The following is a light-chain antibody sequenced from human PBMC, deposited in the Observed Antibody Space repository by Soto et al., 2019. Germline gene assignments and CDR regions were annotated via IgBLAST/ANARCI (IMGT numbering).Light chain of an antibody. J-gene: IGLJ1*01. Sequence: ALTQPASVSGSPGQSIAISCTGTSSDVGGYNYISWYQQHPGKAPKLMIFDVTNRPSGISDRFSGSKSGNTASLTISGLRAEDEADYYCSSYTTSSTYVFGTGTKVTVL. V-gene: IGLV2-14*03. CDR2: DVT. CDR3: SSYTTSSTYV. CDR1: SSDVGGYNY.